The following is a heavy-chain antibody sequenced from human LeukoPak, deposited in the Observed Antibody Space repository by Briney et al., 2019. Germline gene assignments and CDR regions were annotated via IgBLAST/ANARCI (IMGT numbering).Heavy chain of an antibody. CDR1: EFMVSDYW. CDR2: INKDGSEE. J-gene: IGHJ6*02. D-gene: IGHD1-1*01. Sequence: PGGSLRLSCAASEFMVSDYWMSWVRQAPGKGPEWVASINKDGSEEYYADSVKGRFTVSRDNAKNSLFLQMNNLRVEDTAIYYCATYDNWVAGDVWGQGTTVSVSS. V-gene: IGHV3-7*01. CDR3: ATYDNWVAGDV.